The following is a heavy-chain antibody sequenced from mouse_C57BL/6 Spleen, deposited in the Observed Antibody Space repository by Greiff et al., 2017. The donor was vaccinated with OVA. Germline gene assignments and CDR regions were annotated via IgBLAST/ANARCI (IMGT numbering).Heavy chain of an antibody. D-gene: IGHD2-1*01. Sequence: VKLQESGPELVKPGASVKISCKASGYAFSSSWMNWVKQRPGKGLEWIGRIYPGDGDTNYNGKFKGKATLTADKSSSTAYMQLSSLTSEDSAVYFCARAHGNYYYAMDYWGQGTSVTVSS. CDR1: GYAFSSSW. V-gene: IGHV1-82*01. J-gene: IGHJ4*01. CDR3: ARAHGNYYYAMDY. CDR2: IYPGDGDT.